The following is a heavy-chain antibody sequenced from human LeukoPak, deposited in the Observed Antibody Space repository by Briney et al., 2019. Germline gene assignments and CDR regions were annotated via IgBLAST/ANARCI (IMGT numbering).Heavy chain of an antibody. CDR2: ISAYNGNT. Sequence: ASVKVSCKASGYTFTDDYIHWVRQAPGQGLEWMGWISAYNGNTNYAQKLQGRVTMTTDTSTSTAYMELRSLRSDDTAVYYCATTRKLDYWGQGTLVTVSS. D-gene: IGHD4-11*01. V-gene: IGHV1-18*04. CDR3: ATTRKLDY. CDR1: GYTFTDDY. J-gene: IGHJ4*02.